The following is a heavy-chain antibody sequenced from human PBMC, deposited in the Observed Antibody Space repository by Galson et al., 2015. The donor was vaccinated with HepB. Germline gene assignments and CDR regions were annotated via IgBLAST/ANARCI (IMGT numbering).Heavy chain of an antibody. Sequence: CAISGDSVSSNSAAWNWIRQFPSRGLEWLGRTYYRSKWYTDYALSVKSRITVNPDTSKNQFSLQLNSVTPEDTAVYYCARSSGLIDYWGQGTLVTVSS. CDR3: ARSSGLIDY. CDR1: GDSVSSNSAA. V-gene: IGHV6-1*01. D-gene: IGHD3/OR15-3a*01. J-gene: IGHJ4*02. CDR2: TYYRSKWYT.